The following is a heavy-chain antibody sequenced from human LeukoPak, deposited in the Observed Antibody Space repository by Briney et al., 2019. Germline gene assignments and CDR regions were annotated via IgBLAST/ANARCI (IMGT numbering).Heavy chain of an antibody. D-gene: IGHD3-10*01. CDR1: GFTFSDFW. J-gene: IGHJ4*02. Sequence: GGSLRHSCAASGFTFSDFWMHWVRRDPGKGLVWVSRIDGDGSDTNYVDSVTGRFTVSRDNAKSTLFLQMDSLRPDDTAVYFCVRGRGHYFGYWGQGTRVTVSS. CDR2: IDGDGSDT. CDR3: VRGRGHYFGY. V-gene: IGHV3-74*01.